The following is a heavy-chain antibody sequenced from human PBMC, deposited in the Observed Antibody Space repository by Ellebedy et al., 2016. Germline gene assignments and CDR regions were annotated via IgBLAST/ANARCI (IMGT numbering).Heavy chain of an antibody. Sequence: SETLSLXCAVSGGSISSGGYSWSWIRQPPGKGLEWIGYIYHSGSTYYNPSLKSRVTISVDTSKNQFSLKLSSVTAADTAVYYCARGLDCSSTSCSLGWFDPWGQGNLVTVSS. D-gene: IGHD2-2*01. CDR2: IYHSGST. J-gene: IGHJ5*02. CDR3: ARGLDCSSTSCSLGWFDP. V-gene: IGHV4-30-2*01. CDR1: GGSISSGGYS.